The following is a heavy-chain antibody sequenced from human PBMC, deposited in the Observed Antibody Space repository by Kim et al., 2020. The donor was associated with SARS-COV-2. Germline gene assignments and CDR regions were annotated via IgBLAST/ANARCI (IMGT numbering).Heavy chain of an antibody. CDR2: ISAYNGNT. CDR3: ARYCGGDCYYNDYFDY. CDR1: GYTFTSYG. V-gene: IGHV1-18*04. D-gene: IGHD2-21*02. Sequence: ASVKVSCKASGYTFTSYGISWVRQAPGQGLEWMGWISAYNGNTNYAQKLQGRVTMTTDTSTSTAYMELRSLRSDDTAVYYCARYCGGDCYYNDYFDYWGQGTLVTVSS. J-gene: IGHJ4*02.